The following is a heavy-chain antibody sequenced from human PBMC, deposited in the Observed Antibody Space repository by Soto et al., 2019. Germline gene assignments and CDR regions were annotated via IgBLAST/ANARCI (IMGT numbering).Heavy chain of an antibody. CDR1: GYTFTSYG. D-gene: IGHD2-15*01. Sequence: ASVKVSCKASGYTFTSYGISWVRQAPGQGLEWMGWISAYNGNTNYAQKLQGRVTMTTDTSTSTAYMELRSLRSDDTAVYYCARSVAATPGPNWFDPWGQGTLVTVSS. CDR3: ARSVAATPGPNWFDP. V-gene: IGHV1-18*04. J-gene: IGHJ5*02. CDR2: ISAYNGNT.